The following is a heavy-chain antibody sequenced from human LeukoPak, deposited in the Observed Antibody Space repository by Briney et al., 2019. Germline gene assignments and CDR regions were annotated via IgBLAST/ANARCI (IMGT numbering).Heavy chain of an antibody. Sequence: GGSLRLSCAASGFTFSDYWMTWVRQAPGKGLEWVANIKQDGSEGYYVDSVKGRFTISRDNAKNSVYLQMNSLRVEDTAVYYCARGLLWLFGGQGTLVTVSS. D-gene: IGHD3-10*01. CDR2: IKQDGSEG. J-gene: IGHJ4*02. V-gene: IGHV3-7*01. CDR1: GFTFSDYW. CDR3: ARGLLWLF.